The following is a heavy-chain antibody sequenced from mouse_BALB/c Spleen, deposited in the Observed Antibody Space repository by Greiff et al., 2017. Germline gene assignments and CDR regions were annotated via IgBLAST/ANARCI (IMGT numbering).Heavy chain of an antibody. Sequence: QVQLQQSGAELAKPGASVKMSCKASGYTFTSYWMHWVKQRPGQGLEWIGYINPSTGYTEYNQKFKDKATLTADKSSSTAYMQLSSLTSEDSAVYYCARSGGYYYGSSYAFAYWGQGTLVTVSA. CDR3: ARSGGYYYGSSYAFAY. CDR1: GYTFTSYW. V-gene: IGHV1-7*01. D-gene: IGHD1-1*01. J-gene: IGHJ3*01. CDR2: INPSTGYT.